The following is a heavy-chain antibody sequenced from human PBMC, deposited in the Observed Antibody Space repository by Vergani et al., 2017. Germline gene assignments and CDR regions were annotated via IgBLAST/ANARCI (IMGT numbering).Heavy chain of an antibody. CDR1: GFTFSSYW. CDR2: IKQDGSEK. Sequence: EVQLVESGGGLVQPGGSLRLSCAASGFTFSSYWMSLVRQAPGKGLEWVANIKQDGSEKYYVDSVKGRFTISRDNAKNSLYLQMNSLRAEDTAVYYCARVRIVGAMWFDPWGQGTLVTVSS. J-gene: IGHJ5*02. CDR3: ARVRIVGAMWFDP. D-gene: IGHD1-26*01. V-gene: IGHV3-7*01.